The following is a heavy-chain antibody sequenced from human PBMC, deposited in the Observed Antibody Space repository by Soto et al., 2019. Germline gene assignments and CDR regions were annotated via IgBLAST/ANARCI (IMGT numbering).Heavy chain of an antibody. CDR3: ARKHDAVYL. Sequence: ASVKGAPNGAVYAFTSYYIHWVRQAPGQGLEWMGIINPSGGSTSYAQKFQGRVTMTRDTSTSTVYMELSSPRSEDTAVDYCARKHDAVYLWGQATMVT. CDR1: VYAFTSYY. CDR2: INPSGGST. D-gene: IGHD1-20*01. J-gene: IGHJ3*01. V-gene: IGHV1-46*01.